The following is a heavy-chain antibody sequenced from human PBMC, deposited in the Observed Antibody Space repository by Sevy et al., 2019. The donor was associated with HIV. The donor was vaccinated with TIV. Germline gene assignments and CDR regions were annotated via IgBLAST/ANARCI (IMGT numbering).Heavy chain of an antibody. V-gene: IGHV3-21*01. CDR1: GFTFSSYT. D-gene: IGHD2-2*01. Sequence: GGSLRLSCAASGFTFSSYTMNWVRQAPGKGLEWVSSITDGSSYICYSDSVKGRFTISRDNAKNSLYLQMNSLRAEDTAVHYCARDGGCSSTSCLLYIDCWGQGSLVTVSS. CDR3: ARDGGCSSTSCLLYIDC. CDR2: ITDGSSYI. J-gene: IGHJ4*02.